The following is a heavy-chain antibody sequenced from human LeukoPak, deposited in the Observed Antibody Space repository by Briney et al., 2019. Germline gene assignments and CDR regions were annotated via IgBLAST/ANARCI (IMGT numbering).Heavy chain of an antibody. J-gene: IGHJ4*02. CDR3: ARGVSGYDWFLDY. Sequence: SETLSLTCTVSGGSISSYYWSRIRQPPGKGLEWIGSTQYSRSTNYNSSLKSRVTISFDTSKNQFSLKVSSVTAADTAVYYCARGVSGYDWFLDYWGQGTLVTVSS. V-gene: IGHV4-59*01. CDR2: TQYSRST. D-gene: IGHD5-12*01. CDR1: GGSISSYY.